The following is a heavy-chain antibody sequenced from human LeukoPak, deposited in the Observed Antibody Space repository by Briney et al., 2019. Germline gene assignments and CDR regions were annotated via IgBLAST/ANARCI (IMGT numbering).Heavy chain of an antibody. CDR2: INPNSGGT. CDR1: GYTFTGYY. V-gene: IGHV1-2*02. Sequence: ASMKVSCKASGYTFTGYYMHWVRQAPGQGLEWMGWINPNSGGTNYAQKFQGRATMTRDTSISTAYMELSRLRSDDTAVYYCASLLRITFGGVIAPMVDYWGQGTLVTVSS. CDR3: ASLLRITFGGVIAPMVDY. J-gene: IGHJ4*02. D-gene: IGHD3-16*02.